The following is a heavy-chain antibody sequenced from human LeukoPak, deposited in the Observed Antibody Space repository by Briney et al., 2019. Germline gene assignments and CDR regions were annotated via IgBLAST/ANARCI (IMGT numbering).Heavy chain of an antibody. CDR2: ISGSGGST. D-gene: IGHD5-18*01. V-gene: IGHV3-23*01. J-gene: IGHJ4*02. Sequence: GGSLRLSCAASGFTFSSYGMSWVRQAPGKGLEWVSAISGSGGSTYYADSVKGRFTISRDNSKNTLYLQMNSLRAEDTAVYYCAKDPRDHSYGWSWRYFDYCGQGTLVTVSS. CDR3: AKDPRDHSYGWSWRYFDY. CDR1: GFTFSSYG.